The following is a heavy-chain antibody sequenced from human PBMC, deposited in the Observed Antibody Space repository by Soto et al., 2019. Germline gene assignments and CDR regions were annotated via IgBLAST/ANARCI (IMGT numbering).Heavy chain of an antibody. CDR1: GYTFTSYG. J-gene: IGHJ5*02. CDR3: ARDLLRRSEGPHWFDP. CDR2: ISAYNGNT. D-gene: IGHD1-26*01. V-gene: IGHV1-18*01. Sequence: QVQLVQSGAEVKKPGASVKVSCKASGYTFTSYGISWVRQAPGQGLEWMGWISAYNGNTNYAQKLQGRVTMTTDTSTSTVYMELRSLRSDDTAVYYCARDLLRRSEGPHWFDPWGQGTLVTVSS.